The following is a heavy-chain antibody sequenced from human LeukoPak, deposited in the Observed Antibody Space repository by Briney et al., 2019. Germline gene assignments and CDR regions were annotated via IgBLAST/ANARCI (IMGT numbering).Heavy chain of an antibody. D-gene: IGHD1-26*01. Sequence: SSGSLTLTCAASGFTITTYDWNWVRQAPGKGLEWVSGIDSGGAEYYEHSVKSRFIISSDTSQNLFPLQMNTLTVEDTAVYYCARAKGALDYWGQGTLVTVSS. CDR3: ARAKGALDY. CDR1: GFTITTYD. J-gene: IGHJ4*02. CDR2: IDSGGAE. V-gene: IGHV3-23*02.